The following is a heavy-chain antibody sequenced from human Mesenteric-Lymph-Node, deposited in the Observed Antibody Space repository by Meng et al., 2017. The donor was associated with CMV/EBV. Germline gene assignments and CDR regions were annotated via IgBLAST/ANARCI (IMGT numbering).Heavy chain of an antibody. CDR1: GGSFSGYY. Sequence: GSLRLSCAVYGGSFSGYYWSWIRQPPGKGLEWIGSIYYSGSTYYNPSLKSRVTISVDTSKNQFSLKLSSVTAADTAVYYCDGYCSSTSCRKSFDYWGQGTLVTVSS. CDR3: DGYCSSTSCRKSFDY. CDR2: IYYSGST. D-gene: IGHD2-2*01. V-gene: IGHV4-34*01. J-gene: IGHJ4*02.